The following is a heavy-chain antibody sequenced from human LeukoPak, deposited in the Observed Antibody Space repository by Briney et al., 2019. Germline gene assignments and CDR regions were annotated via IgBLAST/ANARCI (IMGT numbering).Heavy chain of an antibody. CDR3: ARQPLRGPVSGEDY. V-gene: IGHV4-39*01. Sequence: SETLSLTCTVSGGSISSSSYYWGWIRQPRGKGLEWIGSIYYSGSTYYNPSLKSRVTISVDTSKNQFSLKLSSVTAADTAVYYCARQPLRGPVSGEDYCGQGTLVTVSS. CDR1: GGSISSSSYY. J-gene: IGHJ4*02. D-gene: IGHD1-14*01. CDR2: IYYSGST.